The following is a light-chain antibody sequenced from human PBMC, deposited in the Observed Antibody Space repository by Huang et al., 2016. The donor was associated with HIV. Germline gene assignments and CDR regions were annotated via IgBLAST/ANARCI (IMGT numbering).Light chain of an antibody. J-gene: IGKJ1*01. CDR1: QSVLSSSNDKNY. CDR2: CAS. CDR3: QQYYSVPRT. Sequence: DIVMTQSPDSLAVSLGERATINCSSSQSVLSSSNDKNYLTWDQQKPGQPPKLLIYCASTRESGVPERFSGSGSGTHFTLTISSLQAEDVAVYYCQQYYSVPRTFGQGTKVEIK. V-gene: IGKV4-1*01.